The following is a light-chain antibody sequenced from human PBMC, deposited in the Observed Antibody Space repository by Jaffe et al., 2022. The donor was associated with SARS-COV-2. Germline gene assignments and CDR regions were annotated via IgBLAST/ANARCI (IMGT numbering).Light chain of an antibody. Sequence: ENVLTQFPATLSLSPGERATLSCRASQSVNTYLVWYQQKSGQAPRLLISDASKRATGIPARFSGSGSGTDFTLTISNIEPEDFAVYYCQQRRNWPPTFGGGTKVEIK. CDR2: DAS. CDR1: QSVNTY. V-gene: IGKV3-11*01. J-gene: IGKJ4*01. CDR3: QQRRNWPPT.